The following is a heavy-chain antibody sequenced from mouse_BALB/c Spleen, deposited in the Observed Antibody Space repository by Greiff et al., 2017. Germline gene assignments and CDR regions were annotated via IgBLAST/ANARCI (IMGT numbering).Heavy chain of an antibody. Sequence: VQLQQSGAELVKPGVSVKMSCKASGYTFTSYWMHWVKQRHGQGLEWIGYINPCTGYTEYNQKFKDKATLTADKSSSTAYMQLSSLTSEDSAVYYCSSSGPLLRPYYFDYWGQGTTLTVSS. CDR1: GYTFTSYW. D-gene: IGHD1-2*01. J-gene: IGHJ2*01. CDR3: SSSGPLLRPYYFDY. CDR2: INPCTGYT. V-gene: IGHV1-7*01.